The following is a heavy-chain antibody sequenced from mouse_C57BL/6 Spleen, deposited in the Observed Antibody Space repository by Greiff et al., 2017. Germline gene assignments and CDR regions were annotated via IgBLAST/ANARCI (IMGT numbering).Heavy chain of an antibody. CDR1: GFTFSSYA. V-gene: IGHV5-4*01. D-gene: IGHD4-1*01. CDR2: ISDGGSYT. J-gene: IGHJ2*01. Sequence: EVKLVESGGGLVKPGGSLKLSCAASGFTFSSYAMSWVRQTPEKRLEWVATISDGGSYTYYPDNVKGRFTISRDNAKNNLYLQMSHLKSEDTAMYYCAREGTGTWFDYWSQGTTLTVSS. CDR3: AREGTGTWFDY.